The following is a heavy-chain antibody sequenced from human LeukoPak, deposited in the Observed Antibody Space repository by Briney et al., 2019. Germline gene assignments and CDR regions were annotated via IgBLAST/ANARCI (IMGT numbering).Heavy chain of an antibody. CDR2: ISYDGSNK. CDR1: GFTFSGYP. CDR3: ARATSSARHYYYYGMDV. J-gene: IGHJ6*02. V-gene: IGHV3-30-3*01. Sequence: GGSLRLSCAASGFTFSGYPIHWVRQAPGKGLEWVAVISYDGSNKYYADSVKGRFTISRDNSKNTLYLQMNSLRAEDTAVYYCARATSSARHYYYYGMDVWGQGTTVTVSS. D-gene: IGHD2-2*01.